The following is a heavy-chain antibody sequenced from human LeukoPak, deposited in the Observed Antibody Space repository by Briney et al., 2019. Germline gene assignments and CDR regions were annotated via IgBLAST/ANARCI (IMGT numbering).Heavy chain of an antibody. CDR3: ARETEESSDWYVGSSYSWFDP. V-gene: IGHV1-8*01. J-gene: IGHJ5*02. CDR1: GYTFTSYD. CDR2: MNPNSGNT. Sequence: ASVKVSYKASGYTFTSYDINWVRQATGQGLEWMGWMNPNSGNTGYAQKFQGRVTMTRNTSISTAYMELSSLRSEDTAVYYCARETEESSDWYVGSSYSWFDPWGQGSLVTVSS. D-gene: IGHD6-19*01.